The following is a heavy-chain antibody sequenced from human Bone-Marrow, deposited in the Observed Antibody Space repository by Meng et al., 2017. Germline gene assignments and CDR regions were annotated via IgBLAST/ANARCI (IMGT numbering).Heavy chain of an antibody. D-gene: IGHD3-22*01. Sequence: GESLKISCAASGFTFSDYYMSWIRQAPGKGLEWVSYISSSGSTIYYADSVKGRFTISRDNAKNSLYLQMNSLRAEDTAVYYCARDLQRYYYDSSAPLDYWGQGTLVTVSS. CDR1: GFTFSDYY. J-gene: IGHJ4*02. CDR2: ISSSGSTI. V-gene: IGHV3-11*04. CDR3: ARDLQRYYYDSSAPLDY.